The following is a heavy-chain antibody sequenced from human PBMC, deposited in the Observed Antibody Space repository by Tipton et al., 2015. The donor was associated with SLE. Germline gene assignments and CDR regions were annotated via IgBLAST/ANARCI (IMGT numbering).Heavy chain of an antibody. CDR1: GFTFSNYV. CDR3: ARDFHGNSGFWGALDY. D-gene: IGHD2/OR15-2a*01. V-gene: IGHV3-33*01. CDR2: IWFDGRFE. Sequence: RSLRLSCAASGFTFSNYVTHWVRQAPGEGLEWVAVIWFDGRFEFHADSVKGRFTISRDNSKNTLFLQMNSLRVEDTAVYYCARDFHGNSGFWGALDYWGQGALVTVSS. J-gene: IGHJ4*02.